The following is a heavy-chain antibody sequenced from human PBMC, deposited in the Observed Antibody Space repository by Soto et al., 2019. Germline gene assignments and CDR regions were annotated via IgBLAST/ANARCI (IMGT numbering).Heavy chain of an antibody. D-gene: IGHD1-1*01. Sequence: LRLSCAAPGFSFSSSTMNWVRQAPGKGLEWVSYISSGSTTIYYAESVKGRFTISRDNGKNSLYLQMNSLRDEDTAVYYCARVRRNDASDYYGMDVWGQGTTVTVSS. V-gene: IGHV3-48*02. CDR1: GFSFSSST. J-gene: IGHJ6*02. CDR3: ARVRRNDASDYYGMDV. CDR2: ISSGSTTI.